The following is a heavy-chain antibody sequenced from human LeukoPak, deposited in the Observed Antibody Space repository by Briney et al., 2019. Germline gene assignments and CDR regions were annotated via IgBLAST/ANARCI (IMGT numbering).Heavy chain of an antibody. CDR2: IIDTGGAT. CDR1: GFSFSSFA. D-gene: IGHD6-19*01. CDR3: AKAMGGFIAVSGAT. J-gene: IGHJ5*02. Sequence: GGSLRLSCAASGFSFSSFAMTWVRQAPGKGLEGVSGIIDTGGATYYADSVKGRFTISRDNSKNTLFLQMNSLRAEDTAVYYCAKAMGGFIAVSGATWGQGTLVTVSS. V-gene: IGHV3-23*01.